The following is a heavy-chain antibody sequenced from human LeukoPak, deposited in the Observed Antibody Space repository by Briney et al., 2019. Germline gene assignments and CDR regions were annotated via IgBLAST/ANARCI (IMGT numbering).Heavy chain of an antibody. CDR2: ISGSGGST. CDR3: AKGITIFGVVNYYYYGMDV. D-gene: IGHD3-3*01. V-gene: IGHV3-23*01. J-gene: IGHJ6*02. Sequence: GTSLRLSCAASGFTFSNYAMSWVRQAPGKGLEWVSAISGSGGSTYYADSVKGRFTISRDNSKNTLYLQMNSLRAEDTAVYYCAKGITIFGVVNYYYYGMDVWGQGTTVTVSS. CDR1: GFTFSNYA.